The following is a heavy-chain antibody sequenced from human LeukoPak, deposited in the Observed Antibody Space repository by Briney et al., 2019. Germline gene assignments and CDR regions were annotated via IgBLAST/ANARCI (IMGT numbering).Heavy chain of an antibody. D-gene: IGHD7-27*01. CDR3: ATSGGTGEPGIADY. CDR1: GYTPTELS. V-gene: IGHV1-24*01. J-gene: IGHJ4*02. Sequence: ASVTVSCKVSGYTPTELSMHWVRQAPGKGLEGMGGFDPEDGETIYAQKFQGRVTMTEDTSTDTAYMELSSLRSEDTAVYYCATSGGTGEPGIADYWGQGTLVTVSS. CDR2: FDPEDGET.